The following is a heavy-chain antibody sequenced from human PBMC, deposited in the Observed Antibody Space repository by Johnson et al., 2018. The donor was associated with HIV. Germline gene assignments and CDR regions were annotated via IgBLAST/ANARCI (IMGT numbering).Heavy chain of an antibody. D-gene: IGHD1-14*01. CDR1: GFTFSSYG. J-gene: IGHJ3*01. CDR2: IWYDGSNK. CDR3: VREHRADESFDL. Sequence: QVQLVESGGGVVQPGRPLRLSCAASGFTFSSYGIHWVRQAPGKGLEWVAVIWYDGSNKYYADSVKGRFTISRDNSKNFVYLQMNSLTAGDTAVYYCVREHRADESFDLWGQGTMVTVSS. V-gene: IGHV3-33*01.